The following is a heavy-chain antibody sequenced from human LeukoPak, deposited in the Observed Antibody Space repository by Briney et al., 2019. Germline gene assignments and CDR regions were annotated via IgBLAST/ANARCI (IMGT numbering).Heavy chain of an antibody. V-gene: IGHV4-59*01. CDR1: GGSFDDYY. CDR3: ARRRKNVVVTEAFDI. D-gene: IGHD2-21*02. CDR2: IYYSGST. Sequence: SETLSLTCEVNGGSFDDYYWSWIRQPPGKGLEWIGYIYYSGSTNYNPSLKSRVTISVDTSKNQFSLKLSSVTAADTAVYYCARRRKNVVVTEAFDIWGQGTMVTVSS. J-gene: IGHJ3*02.